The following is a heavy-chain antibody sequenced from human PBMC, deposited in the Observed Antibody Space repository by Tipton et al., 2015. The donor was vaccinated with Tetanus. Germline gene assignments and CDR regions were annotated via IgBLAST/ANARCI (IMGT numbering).Heavy chain of an antibody. V-gene: IGHV3-30*14. J-gene: IGHJ4*02. Sequence: SLRLSCAASGFTFSSYAMHCVRQAPGKGLEWVAVISYDGSNKYYADSVKGRFTISRDNSKNTLYLQMNSLRAEDTAVYYCARGSRSGWYLFDYWGQGTLVTVSS. CDR2: ISYDGSNK. CDR1: GFTFSSYA. D-gene: IGHD6-19*01. CDR3: ARGSRSGWYLFDY.